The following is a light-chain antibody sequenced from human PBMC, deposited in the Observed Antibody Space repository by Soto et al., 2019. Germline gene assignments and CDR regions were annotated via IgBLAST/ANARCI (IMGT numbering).Light chain of an antibody. V-gene: IGKV1-39*01. J-gene: IGKJ2*01. CDR3: QQSYSTPNT. CDR2: AAS. Sequence: DIQMTQSPSSLSASVGDRVTITCRASQSISSYLNWYQQKPGKAPKLLIYAASSLQSGVPSRFSGSGSGTDFTLTISSLQPEDFATYYCQQSYSTPNTFGQGTKLEX. CDR1: QSISSY.